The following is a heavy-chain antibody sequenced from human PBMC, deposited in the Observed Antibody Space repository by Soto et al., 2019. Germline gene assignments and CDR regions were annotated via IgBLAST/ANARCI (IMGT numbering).Heavy chain of an antibody. CDR1: GYTFTSYG. CDR2: ISGYNGNT. V-gene: IGHV1-18*04. Sequence: QVQLVQSGAEVKKPGASVKVSCKASGYTFTSYGVRWVRQAPGQGLEWMGWISGYNGNTNYAQKLQGRVTMTTDTSTSTALMVLRSVRSDDTAVYCCARAGKYYYGSGSPYYYGMDVWGQGITVTVSS. CDR3: ARAGKYYYGSGSPYYYGMDV. D-gene: IGHD3-10*01. J-gene: IGHJ6*02.